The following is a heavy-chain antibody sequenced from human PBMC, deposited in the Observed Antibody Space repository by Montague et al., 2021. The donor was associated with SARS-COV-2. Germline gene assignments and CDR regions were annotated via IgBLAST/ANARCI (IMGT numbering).Heavy chain of an antibody. CDR3: ARHTYYYGSRSYWFDP. CDR1: GGSISSSSYY. Sequence: SETLSLTCTVSGGSISSSSYYWGWIRQPPGKGLEWTGSIYYSGSTYYNLSLKSRVTISVDTSKNKFSLKLSSVTAADTAVYYCARHTYYYGSRSYWFDPWGQGTLVTVSS. V-gene: IGHV4-39*01. CDR2: IYYSGST. D-gene: IGHD3-10*01. J-gene: IGHJ5*02.